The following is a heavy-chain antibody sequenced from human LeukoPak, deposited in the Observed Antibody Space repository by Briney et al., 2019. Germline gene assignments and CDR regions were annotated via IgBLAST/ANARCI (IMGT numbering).Heavy chain of an antibody. CDR1: GFTFSSYG. D-gene: IGHD3-22*01. V-gene: IGHV3-33*01. CDR2: IWYDGTNK. Sequence: PAGGSLRLSCVASGFTFSSYGMHWVRQAPGKGLEWVAVIWYDGTNKYYADSVKGRFTISRDSSQNTLYLQMNSLRAEDTAVYYCARAAYDNSGYLTLWGQGTLVTVSS. CDR3: ARAAYDNSGYLTL. J-gene: IGHJ4*02.